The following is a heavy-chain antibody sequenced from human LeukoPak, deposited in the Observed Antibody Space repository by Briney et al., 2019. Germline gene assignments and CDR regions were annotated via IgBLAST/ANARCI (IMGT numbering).Heavy chain of an antibody. V-gene: IGHV4-34*01. CDR2: INHSGAT. Sequence: SETLSLTCAGSGGSFTGYYWSWIRQPPGKGREWIGEINHSGATNYNPSLKSRVTISVDTSKNQFSLRLTSVSAADTGVYYCATPTRGGIAVTGTFGHWGQGTQVTVSS. D-gene: IGHD6-19*01. J-gene: IGHJ4*02. CDR1: GGSFTGYY. CDR3: ATPTRGGIAVTGTFGH.